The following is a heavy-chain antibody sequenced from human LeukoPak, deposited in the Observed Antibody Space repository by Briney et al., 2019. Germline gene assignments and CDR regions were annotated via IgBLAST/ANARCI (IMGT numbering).Heavy chain of an antibody. CDR2: INPSGGST. CDR1: GYTFTSYY. D-gene: IGHD6-6*01. V-gene: IGHV1-46*01. J-gene: IGHJ4*02. CDR3: ARSSSTQRYFDY. Sequence: ASVKVSCKAYGYTFTSYYMHWVRQAPGQGLEWMGIINPSGGSTSYAQKFQGRVTMTRDTSTSTVYMELSSLRSEDTAVCYCARSSSTQRYFDYWGQGTLVTVSS.